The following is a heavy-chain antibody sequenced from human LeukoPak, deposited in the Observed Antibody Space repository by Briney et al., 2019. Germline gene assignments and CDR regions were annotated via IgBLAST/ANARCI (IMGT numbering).Heavy chain of an antibody. D-gene: IGHD3-10*01. CDR2: IKDDGSEK. CDR3: ATSVPGFGESLNY. J-gene: IGHJ4*02. CDR1: GFIFSTYW. V-gene: IGHV3-7*01. Sequence: PGGSLRLSCAASGFIFSTYWMTWVRQAPGKGLEWVANIKDDGSEKKYVDSVEGRFTLSRDNAKNSLYLQINSLKAEDTAVYYCATSVPGFGESLNYWGQGTLVTVSS.